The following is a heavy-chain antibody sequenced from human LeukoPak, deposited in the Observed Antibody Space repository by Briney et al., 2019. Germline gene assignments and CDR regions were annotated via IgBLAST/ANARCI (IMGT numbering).Heavy chain of an antibody. D-gene: IGHD3-22*01. J-gene: IGHJ4*02. CDR3: ARQKGSGYPWYFDY. V-gene: IGHV4-39*01. CDR1: GGAFSSSSYY. Sequence: SETLSLTCTVSGGAFSSSSYYWGWIRQPPGKGLEWIGTIYYSGSTYYIPSLRSRVTISVDTSSNQFSLKLSFVTAADTAVYYCARQKGSGYPWYFDYWGQGTLVTVSS. CDR2: IYYSGST.